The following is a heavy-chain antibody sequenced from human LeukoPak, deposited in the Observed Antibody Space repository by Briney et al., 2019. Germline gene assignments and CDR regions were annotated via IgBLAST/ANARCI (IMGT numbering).Heavy chain of an antibody. D-gene: IGHD4-11*01. CDR3: ATTAPDYSYYYYYYMDV. Sequence: GGSLRLSCAASGFTFSDYYMSWIRQAPGKGLEWVSYISSSGSTIYYADSVKGRFTISRDNAKNSLYLQMNSLRAEDTAVYYCATTAPDYSYYYYYYMDVWGKGTTVTVSS. CDR1: GFTFSDYY. V-gene: IGHV3-11*04. J-gene: IGHJ6*03. CDR2: ISSSGSTI.